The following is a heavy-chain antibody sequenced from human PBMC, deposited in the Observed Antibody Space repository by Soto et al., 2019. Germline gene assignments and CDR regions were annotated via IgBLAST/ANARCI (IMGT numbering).Heavy chain of an antibody. CDR1: GSTFTSYY. CDR2: INPSGGST. J-gene: IGHJ6*03. CDR3: ARDYCSSTSCYDPHYYYYYYMDV. D-gene: IGHD2-2*01. Sequence: QVQLVQPGAEVKKPGASVKVSCRASGSTFTSYYMHWVRQPPGQGLEWMGIINPSGGSTSYAQKCQGRVTMTRDTSTSTVYMELSSLRSEDTAVYYCARDYCSSTSCYDPHYYYYYYMDVWGKGTTVTVSS. V-gene: IGHV1-46*03.